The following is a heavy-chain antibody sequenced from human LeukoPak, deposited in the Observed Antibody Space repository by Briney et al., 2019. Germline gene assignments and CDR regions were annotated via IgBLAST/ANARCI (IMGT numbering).Heavy chain of an antibody. V-gene: IGHV4-4*07. CDR2: IYTSGST. Sequence: SETLSLTCTVSGGSISSYFWSWIRQPAGKGLEWIGRIYTSGSTNYNPSLKSRVTMSVDTSKNQFSLKLSSVTAADTAVYYCARERYYYDSSGYYYVLDYWGQGTLVTVSS. CDR1: GGSISSYF. D-gene: IGHD3-22*01. J-gene: IGHJ4*02. CDR3: ARERYYYDSSGYYYVLDY.